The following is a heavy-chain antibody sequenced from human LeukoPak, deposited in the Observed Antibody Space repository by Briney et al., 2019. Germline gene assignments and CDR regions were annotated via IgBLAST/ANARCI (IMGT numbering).Heavy chain of an antibody. CDR3: TRGPESSRWHWVYYYYMDV. CDR1: GFTFSSYW. J-gene: IGHJ6*03. D-gene: IGHD6-13*01. V-gene: IGHV3-7*01. Sequence: PGGSLRLSCAASGFTFSSYWMSWVRQAPGKGLEWVANIKQDGSEKYYVDSVKGRFTISRDNAKNSLFLQMNSLRAEDTAVYYCTRGPESSRWHWVYYYYMDVWGKGTTVTIAS. CDR2: IKQDGSEK.